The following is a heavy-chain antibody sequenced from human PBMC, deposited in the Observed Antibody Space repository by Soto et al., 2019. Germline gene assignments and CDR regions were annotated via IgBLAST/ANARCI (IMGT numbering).Heavy chain of an antibody. CDR2: IYHSGST. J-gene: IGHJ6*02. V-gene: IGHV4-30-2*01. D-gene: IGHD6-25*01. CDR1: GGSISSGGYS. Sequence: QLQLQESGSGLVKPSQTLSLTCAVSGGSISSGGYSWSWIRQPPGKGLEWIGYIYHSGSTYYNPSAKRRVATSVDRSKNQFSPKLSSVTAADTAVHCCPARGPLAAAGTGESGYDGIDVCGRGTTVTVSS. CDR3: PARGPLAAAGTGESGYDGIDV.